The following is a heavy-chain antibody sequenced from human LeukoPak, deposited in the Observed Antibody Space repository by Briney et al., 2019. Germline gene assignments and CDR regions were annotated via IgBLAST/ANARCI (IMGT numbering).Heavy chain of an antibody. J-gene: IGHJ4*02. CDR3: ASKRYYYDSSGYYDDY. CDR2: ISSSSSYI. V-gene: IGHV3-21*01. CDR1: GFTFSSYS. Sequence: GGSLRLSCAASGFTFSSYSMNWVRQAPGKGLEWVSSISSSSSYIYYADSVKGRFTVSRDNAKNSLYLQMNSLRAEDTAVYYCASKRYYYDSSGYYDDYWGQGTLVTVSS. D-gene: IGHD3-22*01.